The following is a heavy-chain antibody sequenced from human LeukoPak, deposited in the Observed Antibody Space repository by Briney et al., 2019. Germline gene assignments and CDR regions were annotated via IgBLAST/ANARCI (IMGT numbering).Heavy chain of an antibody. CDR2: INHSGST. V-gene: IGHV4-34*01. CDR1: GGSFSGYY. J-gene: IGHJ6*02. Sequence: SETLSLTCAVYGGSFSGYYWSWIRRPPGKGLEWIGEINHSGSTNYNPSLKSRVTISVDTSKNQFSLKLSSVTAADTAVYYCARDGYSYYYYYGMDVWGQGTTVTVSS. CDR3: ARDGYSYYYYYGMDV. D-gene: IGHD5-24*01.